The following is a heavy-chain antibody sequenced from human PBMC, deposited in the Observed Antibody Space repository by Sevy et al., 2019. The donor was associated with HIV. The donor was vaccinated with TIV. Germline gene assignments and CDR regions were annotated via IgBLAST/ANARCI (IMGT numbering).Heavy chain of an antibody. CDR2: ISGSAGST. J-gene: IGHJ4*02. Sequence: GGSLRLSCAASVFTFNSYAMSWVRQAPGKGLEWVSAISGSAGSTYYADSVKGRFTISRDNSKNTMHLQMNSLRAEDTAVYYCATTKGAYYDPYYFDYWGQGTLVTVSS. D-gene: IGHD3-22*01. CDR3: ATTKGAYYDPYYFDY. V-gene: IGHV3-23*01. CDR1: VFTFNSYA.